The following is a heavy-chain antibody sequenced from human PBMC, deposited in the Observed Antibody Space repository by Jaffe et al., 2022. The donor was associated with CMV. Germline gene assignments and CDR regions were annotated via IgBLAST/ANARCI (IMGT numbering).Heavy chain of an antibody. Sequence: EVELVESGGGLVQPGGSLRLSCAAFGFTFSTCAMSWVRQAPGKGLEWVSAISATGGSTYYADSVKGRFTISRDNSKDTLYLQMSSLRAEDTAVYYCAKLIAVAGTDDYWGQGTLVTVSS. D-gene: IGHD6-19*01. CDR2: ISATGGST. J-gene: IGHJ4*02. V-gene: IGHV3-23*04. CDR1: GFTFSTCA. CDR3: AKLIAVAGTDDY.